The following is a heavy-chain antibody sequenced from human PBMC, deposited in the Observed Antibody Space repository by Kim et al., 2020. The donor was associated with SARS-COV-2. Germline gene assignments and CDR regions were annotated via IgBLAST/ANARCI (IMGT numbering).Heavy chain of an antibody. Sequence: NPSLKSRVPISVATSKTQFSLKLSSVTAADTAVYYCARRDHLGGVYGRDYWGQGTLVTVSS. J-gene: IGHJ4*02. V-gene: IGHV4-39*01. D-gene: IGHD4-17*01. CDR3: ARRDHLGGVYGRDY.